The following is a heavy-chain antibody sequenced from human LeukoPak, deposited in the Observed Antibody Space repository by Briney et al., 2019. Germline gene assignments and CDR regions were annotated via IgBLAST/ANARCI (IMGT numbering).Heavy chain of an antibody. J-gene: IGHJ4*02. Sequence: GGSLRLSCAASGFTFITYNMNWVRQAPGKGLEWVSSISYSSSYIYYADSVKGRFTISRDNAKSSLYLQMNTLRAEDTAVYYCARVSTPPTIAAGYFDYWGQGTLVTVSS. CDR1: GFTFITYN. CDR3: ARVSTPPTIAAGYFDY. CDR2: ISYSSSYI. D-gene: IGHD6-13*01. V-gene: IGHV3-21*01.